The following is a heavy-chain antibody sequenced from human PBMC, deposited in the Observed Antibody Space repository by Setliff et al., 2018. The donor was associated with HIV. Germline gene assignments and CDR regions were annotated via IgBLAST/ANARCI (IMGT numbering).Heavy chain of an antibody. Sequence: GGSLRLSCAVSGFTFSSYGMHWVRQAPGKGLEWVAVISYDGSNKYYADSVKGRFTISRDNSKNTLYLQMNSLRAEDTAVYYCAKSSGYSSGWIDYWGQGTLVTVSS. CDR2: ISYDGSNK. CDR3: AKSSGYSSGWIDY. V-gene: IGHV3-30*18. J-gene: IGHJ4*02. CDR1: GFTFSSYG. D-gene: IGHD6-19*01.